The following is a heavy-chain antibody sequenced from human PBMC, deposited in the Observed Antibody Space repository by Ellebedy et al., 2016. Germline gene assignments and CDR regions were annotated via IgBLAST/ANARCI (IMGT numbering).Heavy chain of an antibody. V-gene: IGHV4-59*01. CDR2: IYYSGST. Sequence: SETLSLXXTVSGGSISSYYWSWIRQPPGKGLEWIGYIYYSGSTNYNPSLKSRVTISVDTSKNQFSLKLSSVTAADTAVYYCARRYSYGYFDYWGQGTLVTVSS. CDR3: ARRYSYGYFDY. CDR1: GGSISSYY. D-gene: IGHD5-18*01. J-gene: IGHJ4*02.